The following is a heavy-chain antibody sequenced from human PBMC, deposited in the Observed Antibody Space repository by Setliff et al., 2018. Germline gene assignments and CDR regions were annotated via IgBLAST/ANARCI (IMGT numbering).Heavy chain of an antibody. D-gene: IGHD1-26*01. CDR2: IGGRGIST. J-gene: IGHJ4*02. V-gene: IGHV3-23*01. Sequence: PGGSLRLSCAASGFTFGDFAMTWVRQAPGKGLEWVSGIGGRGISTYYADSVKGRFTISRDNAKNTLYLQMNSLRAEDTAVYYCARAGLGWEPFDFWGQGTLVTVSS. CDR1: GFTFGDFA. CDR3: ARAGLGWEPFDF.